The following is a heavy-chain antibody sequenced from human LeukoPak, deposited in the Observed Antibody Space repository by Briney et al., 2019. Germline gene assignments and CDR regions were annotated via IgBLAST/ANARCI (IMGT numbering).Heavy chain of an antibody. D-gene: IGHD1-1*01. J-gene: IGHJ4*02. Sequence: EASVKVSCKASGYTFTSYDINWVRQATGQGLEWMGWMNPNSGNTGYAQKFQGRVTMTRDTSVNTAYMELSRLRSDDTAVYYCARALFYSTGSKSNRVDYWGQGTLVTVSS. CDR3: ARALFYSTGSKSNRVDY. CDR2: MNPNSGNT. V-gene: IGHV1-8*01. CDR1: GYTFTSYD.